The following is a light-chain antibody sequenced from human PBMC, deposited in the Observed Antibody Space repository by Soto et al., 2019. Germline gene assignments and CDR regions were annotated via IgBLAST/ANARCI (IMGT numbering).Light chain of an antibody. CDR1: ENIDNY. CDR3: QQTFSPVWT. Sequence: DTPVNQSPSSLSASVGDRITITCRASENIDNYLNWYQQKPGKAPKLLIYIASSLQTGVPSRFSASGSGTDFTLTISSLQPDDFATYYCQQTFSPVWTFGQGTKVEIK. V-gene: IGKV1-39*01. CDR2: IAS. J-gene: IGKJ1*01.